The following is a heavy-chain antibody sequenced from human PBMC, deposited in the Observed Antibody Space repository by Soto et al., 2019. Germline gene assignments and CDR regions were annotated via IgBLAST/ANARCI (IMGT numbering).Heavy chain of an antibody. J-gene: IGHJ4*02. D-gene: IGHD2-15*01. Sequence: SETLSLTCTVSGGSISSYYWSWIRQPPGKGLEWIGYIYYSGSTNYNPSLKSRVTISVDTSKNQFSLKLSSVTAADTAVYYCARVYCSGGSCYFDYWGQGTLVTVSS. CDR2: IYYSGST. CDR1: GGSISSYY. V-gene: IGHV4-59*01. CDR3: ARVYCSGGSCYFDY.